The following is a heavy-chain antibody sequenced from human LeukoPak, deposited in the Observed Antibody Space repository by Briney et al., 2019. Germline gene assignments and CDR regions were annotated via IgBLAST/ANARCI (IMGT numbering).Heavy chain of an antibody. J-gene: IGHJ4*02. CDR2: INHSGST. CDR1: GGSISSSSYY. V-gene: IGHV4-39*07. D-gene: IGHD3-16*02. Sequence: SETLSLTCTVSGGSISSSSYYWGWIRQPPGKGLEWIGEINHSGSTNYNPSLKSRVTISVDTSKNQFSLKLSSVTAADTAVYYCARGHYLIRHDYVWGSYRYDYWGQGTLVTVSS. CDR3: ARGHYLIRHDYVWGSYRYDY.